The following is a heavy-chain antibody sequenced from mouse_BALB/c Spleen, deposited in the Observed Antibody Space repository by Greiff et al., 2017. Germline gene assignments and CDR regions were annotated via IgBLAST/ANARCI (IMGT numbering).Heavy chain of an antibody. J-gene: IGHJ1*01. Sequence: EVKVVESGGGLVQPGGSLKLSCAASGFTFSSYGMSWVRQTPDKRLELVATINSNGGSTYYPDSVKGRFTISRDNAKNTLYLQMSSLKSEDTAMYYCARTLLYFDVWGAGTTVTVSS. CDR1: GFTFSSYG. V-gene: IGHV5-6-3*01. CDR3: ARTLLYFDV. D-gene: IGHD1-2*01. CDR2: INSNGGST.